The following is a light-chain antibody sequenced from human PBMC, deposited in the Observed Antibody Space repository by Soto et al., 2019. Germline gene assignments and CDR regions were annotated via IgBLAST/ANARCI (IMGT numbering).Light chain of an antibody. CDR2: EVS. V-gene: IGLV2-14*01. CDR3: ASYTTGSTLVV. Sequence: QSALTQPASVSGSPGQSITISCTGTSSDIGDYNFVSWYQHYPGQAPKLMIYEVSNRPSGVPNRFSASKSGNTASLTISGLQTEDEADYYCASYTTGSTLVVFGGGTKLTVL. J-gene: IGLJ3*02. CDR1: SSDIGDYNF.